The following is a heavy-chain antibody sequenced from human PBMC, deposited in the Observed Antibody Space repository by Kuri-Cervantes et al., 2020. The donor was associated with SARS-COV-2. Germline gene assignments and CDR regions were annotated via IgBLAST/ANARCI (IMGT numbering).Heavy chain of an antibody. V-gene: IGHV1-46*01. D-gene: IGHD7-27*01. CDR1: GYTFTSYY. J-gene: IGHJ6*03. CDR2: INPSGGST. Sequence: ASVKVSCKASGYTFTSYYMHRVRQAPGQGLEWMGIINPSGGSTSYAQKFQGRVTMTRDTSTSTVYMELSSLRSEDTVVYYCARGELGISNYYYYYMDVWGKGTTVTVSS. CDR3: ARGELGISNYYYYYMDV.